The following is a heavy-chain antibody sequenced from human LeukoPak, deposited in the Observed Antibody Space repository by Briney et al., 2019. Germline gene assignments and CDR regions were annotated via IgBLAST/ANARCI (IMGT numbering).Heavy chain of an antibody. CDR3: ARVGSYSSSWYDLDY. J-gene: IGHJ4*02. CDR2: IYYSGST. Sequence: SETLSLTCTVSGGSISSYYWSWIRQPPGKGLEWIGYIYYSGSTNYNPSLKSRVTISVDTSKNQFSLKLSSVTAADTAVYYCARVGSYSSSWYDLDYWGQGTLVTVSS. D-gene: IGHD6-13*01. CDR1: GGSISSYY. V-gene: IGHV4-59*01.